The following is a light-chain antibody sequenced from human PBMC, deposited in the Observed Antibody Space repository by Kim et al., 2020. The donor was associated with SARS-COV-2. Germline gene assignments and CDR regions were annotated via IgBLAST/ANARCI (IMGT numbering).Light chain of an antibody. J-gene: IGKJ1*01. V-gene: IGKV3-15*01. CDR1: ECVSSN. Sequence: VSRGEKATPSWRATECVSSNVTVDRRKPGQAPGLRIYGASTRAACPPARFSVSGSGTEFTLTISSLQSEDLAVYYCQQYNNWPRTFGQGTKVDIK. CDR3: QQYNNWPRT. CDR2: GAS.